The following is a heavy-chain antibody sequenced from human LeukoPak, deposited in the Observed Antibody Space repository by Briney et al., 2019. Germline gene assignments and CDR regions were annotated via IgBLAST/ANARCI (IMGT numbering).Heavy chain of an antibody. V-gene: IGHV1-46*01. CDR3: ARVVKYSSGPLTDLLPYSFDY. CDR1: GYTFTSYY. J-gene: IGHJ4*02. Sequence: ASVKVSCKASGYTFTSYYMHWVRQAPGQGLEWMGIINPSGGSTSYAQKFQGRVTITRDTSASTTYMELRSLRSEDMAVYYCARVVKYSSGPLTDLLPYSFDYWGQGTLVTVSS. D-gene: IGHD6-19*01. CDR2: INPSGGST.